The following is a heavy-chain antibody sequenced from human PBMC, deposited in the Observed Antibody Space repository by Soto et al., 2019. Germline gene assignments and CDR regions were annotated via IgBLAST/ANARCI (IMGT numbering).Heavy chain of an antibody. J-gene: IGHJ4*02. D-gene: IGHD6-13*01. Sequence: ASVTVSCKASGYTFTSYAMHWVRQAPGQRLEWMGWINAGNGNTKYSQKVQGRVTITRDTSASTAYMELNSKRSEDTAVYYCARDRQIAAAGKALGYWGQGTLVTVSS. CDR3: ARDRQIAAAGKALGY. CDR1: GYTFTSYA. CDR2: INAGNGNT. V-gene: IGHV1-3*01.